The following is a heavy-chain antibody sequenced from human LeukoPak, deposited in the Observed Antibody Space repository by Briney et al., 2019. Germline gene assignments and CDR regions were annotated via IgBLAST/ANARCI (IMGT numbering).Heavy chain of an antibody. CDR1: GFSLSTSGVG. D-gene: IGHD2-21*02. Sequence: SGPTLVKPTQTLTLTCTFSGFSLSTSGVGVGWIRQPPGKALEWLALIYWNDDKRYSPSLKSRLTITKDTSKNQVVLTMTNMDPVDTATYYCAHSPWGGDSGYFDYWGQGTLVTVSS. J-gene: IGHJ4*02. CDR2: IYWNDDK. CDR3: AHSPWGGDSGYFDY. V-gene: IGHV2-5*01.